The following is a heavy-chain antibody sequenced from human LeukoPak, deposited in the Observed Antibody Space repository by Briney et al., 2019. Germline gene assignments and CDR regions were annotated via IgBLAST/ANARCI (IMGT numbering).Heavy chain of an antibody. CDR2: ISVYNGNT. D-gene: IGHD3-10*01. J-gene: IGHJ4*02. CDR1: GYTFTSYG. CDR3: ARVGYYGSGSYYPFYFDY. V-gene: IGHV1-18*01. Sequence: ASVKVSCKASGYTFTSYGISWVRQAPGQGLEWMGWISVYNGNTNYAQKLQGRVTMTTDTSTSTAYMELRSLRSDDTAVYYCARVGYYGSGSYYPFYFDYWGQGTLVTVSS.